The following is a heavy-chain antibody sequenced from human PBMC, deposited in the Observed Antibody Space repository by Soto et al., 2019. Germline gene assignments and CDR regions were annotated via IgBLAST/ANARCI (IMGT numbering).Heavy chain of an antibody. CDR2: IYYSGST. CDR1: GGSISRYY. CDR3: AGVSTMGTNYYYYGMDV. Sequence: QVQLQESGPGLVKPSETLSLTCTVSGGSISRYYWSWIRQPPGKGLEWIGYIYYSGSTNYNPSLKRRVTISVDTSQNQFSLKLSSVTAADTAVYYCAGVSTMGTNYYYYGMDVWGQGATVAVSS. D-gene: IGHD1-7*01. V-gene: IGHV4-59*01. J-gene: IGHJ6*02.